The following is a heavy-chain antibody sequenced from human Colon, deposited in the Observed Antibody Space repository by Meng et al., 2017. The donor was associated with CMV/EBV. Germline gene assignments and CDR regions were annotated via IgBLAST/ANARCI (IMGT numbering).Heavy chain of an antibody. D-gene: IGHD2-8*01. CDR3: ARVLKGMGYYYYGMDV. CDR1: GFIFDDYT. J-gene: IGHJ6*02. Sequence: GASLRLSCAASGFIFDDYTLHWVRQAPGKGLEWVSLITWDGGNTYYADSVKGRFTISRDNAKNSLYLQMNSLRAEDTAVYYCARVLKGMGYYYYGMDVWGQGTTVTVSS. CDR2: ITWDGGNT. V-gene: IGHV3-43*01.